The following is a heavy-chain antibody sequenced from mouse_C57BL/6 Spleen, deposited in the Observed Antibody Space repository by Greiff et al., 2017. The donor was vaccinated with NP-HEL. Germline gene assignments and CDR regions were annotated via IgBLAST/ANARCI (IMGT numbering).Heavy chain of an antibody. Sequence: EVQLQQSGPELVKPGDSVKISCKASGYSFTGYFMNWVMQSHGKSLEWIGRINPYNGDTFYNQKFKGKATLTVDKSSSTAHMELRSLTSEDSAVYYCARLGPDSNPFDYWGQGTTLTVSS. CDR3: ARLGPDSNPFDY. J-gene: IGHJ2*01. D-gene: IGHD2-5*01. CDR1: GYSFTGYF. CDR2: INPYNGDT. V-gene: IGHV1-20*01.